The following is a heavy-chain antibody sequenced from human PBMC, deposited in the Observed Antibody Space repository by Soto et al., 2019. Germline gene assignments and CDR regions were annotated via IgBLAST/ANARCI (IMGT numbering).Heavy chain of an antibody. V-gene: IGHV4-34*01. CDR2: IKHSGSA. J-gene: IGHJ6*02. Sequence: EMLSLTFAVYGGSFSGYHSSWIRQPPGKGLEWIGEIKHSGSAKHNPSLKSRVIIPLDTSKNQLSLKLSAVTAADTAVYYCARAGGSYDYSMDVWGQGTTVTVSS. D-gene: IGHD6-25*01. CDR3: ARAGGSYDYSMDV. CDR1: GGSFSGYH.